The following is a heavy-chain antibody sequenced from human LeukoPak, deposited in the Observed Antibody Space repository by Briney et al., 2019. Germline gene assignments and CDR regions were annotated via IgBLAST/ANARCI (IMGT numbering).Heavy chain of an antibody. J-gene: IGHJ3*02. CDR2: INGGGDIM. Sequence: GGSLRLSXAASGFSLRAYDLIWVRQAPGKGLDWVSIINGGGDIMMYEDSVKGRFTISRDNSKNTFYLQMNSLRVEDTAVYYCAMRDRGYGLDIWGQGRMVTVSS. CDR1: GFSLRAYD. D-gene: IGHD3-10*01. CDR3: AMRDRGYGLDI. V-gene: IGHV3-23*01.